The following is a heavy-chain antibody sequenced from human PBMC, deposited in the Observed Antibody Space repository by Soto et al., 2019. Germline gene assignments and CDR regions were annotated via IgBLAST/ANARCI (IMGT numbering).Heavy chain of an antibody. CDR1: GGSISSSSYY. J-gene: IGHJ4*02. D-gene: IGHD4-17*01. CDR3: ARHAFDDYGDYGYFFDY. V-gene: IGHV4-39*01. Sequence: QLQLQESGPGLVKPSETLSLTCTVSGGSISSSSYYWGWIRQPPGKGLEWIGSIYYSGSTYYNPSLKGRVTISVDTSKNQFSLKLSSVTAADTAVYYCARHAFDDYGDYGYFFDYWGQGTLVTVSS. CDR2: IYYSGST.